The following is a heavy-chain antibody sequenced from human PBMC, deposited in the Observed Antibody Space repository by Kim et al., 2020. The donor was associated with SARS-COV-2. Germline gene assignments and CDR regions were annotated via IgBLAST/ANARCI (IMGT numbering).Heavy chain of an antibody. Sequence: GGSLRLSCAASGFTFSSYGMHWVRQAPGKGLEWVAVIWYDGSNKYYADSVKGRFTISRDNSKNTLYLQMNSLRAEDTAVYYCAKDLRYYGSGIGGYYYYGMDVWGQGTMVTVSS. CDR1: GFTFSSYG. V-gene: IGHV3-33*06. D-gene: IGHD3-10*01. CDR3: AKDLRYYGSGIGGYYYYGMDV. J-gene: IGHJ6*02. CDR2: IWYDGSNK.